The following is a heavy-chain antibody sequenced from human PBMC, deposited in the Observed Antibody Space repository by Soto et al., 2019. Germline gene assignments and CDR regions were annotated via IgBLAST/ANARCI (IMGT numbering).Heavy chain of an antibody. Sequence: EVDLVESGGGLVEPGGSLRLSCVIAGFTFDDYAMHWVRQAPGGALDWVASISWNSGSIGHGDSVKGRFTISRDNAKNTLYLQMNSLKPEDTALYYCVKDKSSMATMSCDYWGQGAVVTVSS. CDR2: ISWNSGSI. CDR3: VKDKSSMATMSCDY. J-gene: IGHJ4*02. V-gene: IGHV3-9*01. D-gene: IGHD5-12*01. CDR1: GFTFDDYA.